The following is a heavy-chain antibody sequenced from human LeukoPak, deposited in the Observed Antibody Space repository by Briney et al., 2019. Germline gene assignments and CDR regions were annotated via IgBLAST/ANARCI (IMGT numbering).Heavy chain of an antibody. V-gene: IGHV3-15*01. J-gene: IGHJ4*02. CDR2: IKRKTDGGTT. CDR1: GFTFSSHA. CDR3: TTRTDSSGILGY. Sequence: PGGSLRLSCAASGFTFSSHAMNWVRQAPGKGLEWVGRIKRKTDGGTTDYAAPVKGRFTISRDDSKNTLYLQMNNLQTEDTAVYYCTTRTDSSGILGYWGQGTLVTVSS. D-gene: IGHD4-23*01.